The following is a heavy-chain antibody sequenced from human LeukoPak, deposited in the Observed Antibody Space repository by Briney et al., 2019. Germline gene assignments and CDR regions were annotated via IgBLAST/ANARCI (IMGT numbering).Heavy chain of an antibody. D-gene: IGHD2-2*01. CDR3: AKGYCSSTSCSRGHFDY. Sequence: PGGSLRLSCAASGFTFSSYAMSWVRQAPGKGLEWVSAISGSGGSTYYADSVKGRFTISRDNSKNTLYLQMNSPRAEDTAVYYCAKGYCSSTSCSRGHFDYWGQGTLVTVSS. J-gene: IGHJ4*02. V-gene: IGHV3-23*01. CDR1: GFTFSSYA. CDR2: ISGSGGST.